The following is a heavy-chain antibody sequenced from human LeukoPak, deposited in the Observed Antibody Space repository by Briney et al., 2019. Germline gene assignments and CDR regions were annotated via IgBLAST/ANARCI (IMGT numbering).Heavy chain of an antibody. V-gene: IGHV4-59*01. J-gene: IGHJ4*02. D-gene: IGHD3-22*01. CDR3: AREIRLYY. Sequence: SETLSLTCAVHGGSFSGYYWSWIRQSPGKGLEWIGYIYYSGSTNYNPSLKSRVTISLDTSRNQFSLKLTSVTAADTAVYYCAREIRLYYWGQGTLVTVSS. CDR1: GGSFSGYY. CDR2: IYYSGST.